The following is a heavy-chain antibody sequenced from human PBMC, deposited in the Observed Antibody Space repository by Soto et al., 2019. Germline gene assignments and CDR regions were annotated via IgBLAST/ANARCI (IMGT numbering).Heavy chain of an antibody. V-gene: IGHV4-30-4*01. J-gene: IGHJ5*02. Sequence: QVQLQESGPGLVKPSQSLSLTCTVSGGSISSGDHYWSWIRQPPGKGLEWRGYIYYSGSTYYNTSLQSRLTMSLDTSKNQFSLNLSSVTAADTAVYYCARVVVVAATGGWFDPWGQGTLVTVSS. D-gene: IGHD2-15*01. CDR2: IYYSGST. CDR3: ARVVVVAATGGWFDP. CDR1: GGSISSGDHY.